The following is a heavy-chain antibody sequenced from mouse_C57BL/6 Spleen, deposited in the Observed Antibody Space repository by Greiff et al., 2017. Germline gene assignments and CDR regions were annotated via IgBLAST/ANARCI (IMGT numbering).Heavy chain of an antibody. J-gene: IGHJ4*01. CDR3: ARPYGYYDYYAMDY. CDR2: ISSGSSTI. V-gene: IGHV5-17*01. CDR1: GFTFSDYG. Sequence: EVKLMESGGGLVKPGGSLKLSCAASGFTFSDYGMHWVRQAPEKGLEWVAYISSGSSTIDYADTVKGRFTISRDNAKNTLFLQMTSLRSEDTAMYYCARPYGYYDYYAMDYWGQGTSVTVSS. D-gene: IGHD2-3*01.